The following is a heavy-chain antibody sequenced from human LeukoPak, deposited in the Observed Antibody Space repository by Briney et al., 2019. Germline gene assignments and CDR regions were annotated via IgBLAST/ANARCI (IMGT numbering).Heavy chain of an antibody. D-gene: IGHD3-22*01. V-gene: IGHV4-59*01. Sequence: KPSETLSLTCTVSGGSISSYYWSWIRQPPGKGLEWIGYIYYSGSTNYNPSLKSRVTISVDTSKNQFSLKLSSVTAAGTAVYYCARDGYFYDSSAYDYWGQGTLVTVSS. CDR2: IYYSGST. CDR1: GGSISSYY. CDR3: ARDGYFYDSSAYDY. J-gene: IGHJ4*02.